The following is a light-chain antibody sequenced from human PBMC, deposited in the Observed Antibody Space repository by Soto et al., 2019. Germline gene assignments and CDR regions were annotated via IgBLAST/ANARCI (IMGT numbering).Light chain of an antibody. CDR2: DAS. CDR3: KQRANWPAT. Sequence: EIVLAQSPATLSLSPGERVTLTCRASQSVRSYLAWYQQKPGQAPRLLIYDASNRATGIPARFSGSGSGTDFTLTISSPEPEDFAVYYCKQRANWPATFGQGTRLEIK. J-gene: IGKJ5*01. CDR1: QSVRSY. V-gene: IGKV3-11*01.